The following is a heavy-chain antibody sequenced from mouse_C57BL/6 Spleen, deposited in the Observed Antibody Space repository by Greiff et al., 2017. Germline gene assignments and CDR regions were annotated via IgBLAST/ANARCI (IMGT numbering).Heavy chain of an antibody. CDR3: ARGLRYFDAMDY. J-gene: IGHJ4*01. V-gene: IGHV1-72*01. Sequence: QVPLQQPGAELVKPGASVKLSCKASGYTFTSYWMHWVKQRPGRGLEWIGRIDPTSGGSTYNEKFKSKATLTVDQPSSTAYMQLSSLTSGDSAVYYCARGLRYFDAMDYWGQGTSVTVSS. CDR1: GYTFTSYW. D-gene: IGHD1-1*01. CDR2: IDPTSGGS.